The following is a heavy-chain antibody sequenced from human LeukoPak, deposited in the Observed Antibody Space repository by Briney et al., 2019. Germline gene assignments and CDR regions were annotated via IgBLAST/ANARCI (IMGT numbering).Heavy chain of an antibody. Sequence: GGSLRLSCAASGFTFSSYAMSWVRQAPGKGLEWVSAISGSGGSTYYADSVKGRFTISRDNSKNTLYLQMNSLRAEDTAVYYCAKGGSYSNYAEYFQHWGQGTLVTVSS. J-gene: IGHJ1*01. D-gene: IGHD4-11*01. CDR1: GFTFSSYA. CDR3: AKGGSYSNYAEYFQH. CDR2: ISGSGGST. V-gene: IGHV3-23*01.